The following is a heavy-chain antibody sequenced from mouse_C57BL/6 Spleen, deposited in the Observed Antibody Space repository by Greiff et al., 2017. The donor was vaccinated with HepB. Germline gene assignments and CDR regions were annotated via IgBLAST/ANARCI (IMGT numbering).Heavy chain of an antibody. CDR2: ISSGGDYI. Sequence: EVKLVESGAGLVKPGGSLKLSCAASGFTFSSYAMSWVRQTPEKRLEWVAYISSGGDYIYYADTVKGRFTISRDNARNTLYLQMSSLESEDTAMYYSTRDDTTVSDAMDCWGQGTSVTVSS. CDR3: TRDDTTVSDAMDC. V-gene: IGHV5-9-1*02. CDR1: GFTFSSYA. D-gene: IGHD1-1*01. J-gene: IGHJ4*01.